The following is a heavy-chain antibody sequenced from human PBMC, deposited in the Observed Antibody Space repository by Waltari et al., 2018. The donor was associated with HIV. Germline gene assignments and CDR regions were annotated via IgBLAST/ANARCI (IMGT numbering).Heavy chain of an antibody. CDR3: ARVTFYGSGPFYTAYYHGMSV. D-gene: IGHD3-10*01. V-gene: IGHV3-7*04. J-gene: IGHJ6*02. Sequence: HLVESGGGLVQPGGSLRLSCEASGFTFSNFWMCCSRQAPGKGLEWVADRREDGSEKNYVDSVKGRFTISRDNAKNSLYLQMNSLRAEDTAVYHCARVTFYGSGPFYTAYYHGMSVWGQGTTVSVSS. CDR2: RREDGSEK. CDR1: GFTFSNFW.